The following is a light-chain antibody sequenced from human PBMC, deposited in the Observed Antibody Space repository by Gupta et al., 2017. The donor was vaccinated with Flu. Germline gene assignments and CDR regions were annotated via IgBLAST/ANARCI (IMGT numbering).Light chain of an antibody. V-gene: IGLV1-40*01. CDR3: QSWDTSRGGYV. J-gene: IGLJ1*01. CDR2: DNT. Sequence: TSACTGVSSNIGGGFNVHWYQQLPGTAPNLLIFDNTNRPSGVPDRFSGSKSGTSAALAITGLQAEDEADYYCQSWDTSRGGYVFGPGTTVTVL. CDR1: SSNIGGGFN.